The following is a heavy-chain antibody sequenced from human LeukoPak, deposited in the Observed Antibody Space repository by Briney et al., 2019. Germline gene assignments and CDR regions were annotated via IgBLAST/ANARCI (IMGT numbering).Heavy chain of an antibody. J-gene: IGHJ3*02. D-gene: IGHD2-15*01. CDR3: TRVTTPDAFDI. CDR2: INSDGSST. V-gene: IGHV3-74*01. Sequence: GGSLRLSCAASGFTFSSYWMHWVRQAPGKGLVWVSRINSDGSSTSYADSVKGRFTISRDNAKNTLYLQMNSLRAEDTAVYYCTRVTTPDAFDIWGQGTMVTVSS. CDR1: GFTFSSYW.